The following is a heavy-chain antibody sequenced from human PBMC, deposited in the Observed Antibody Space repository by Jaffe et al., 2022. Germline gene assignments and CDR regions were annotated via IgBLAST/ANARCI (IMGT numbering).Heavy chain of an antibody. CDR1: GGSISSSNW. CDR2: IYHSGST. Sequence: QVQLQESGPGLVKPSGTLSLTCAVSGGSISSSNWWSWVRQPPGKGLEWIGEIYHSGSTNYNPSLKSRVTISVDKSKNQFSLKLSSVTAADTAVYYCARVSDSCSGGSCYYNWFDPWGQGTLVTVSS. D-gene: IGHD2-15*01. V-gene: IGHV4-4*02. J-gene: IGHJ5*02. CDR3: ARVSDSCSGGSCYYNWFDP.